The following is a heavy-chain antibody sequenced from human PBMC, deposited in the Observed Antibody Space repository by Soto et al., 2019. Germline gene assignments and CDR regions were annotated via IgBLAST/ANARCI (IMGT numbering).Heavy chain of an antibody. D-gene: IGHD4-17*01. CDR3: AREGAMTTVVTGAFDI. J-gene: IGHJ3*02. Sequence: QVQLVQSGAEVKKPGSSVKVSCKASGGTFSSYTISWVRQAPGQGLEWMGRIIPILGIANYAQKFQGRVTITADKATRRAYMEVSSLRSEDTAVYYCAREGAMTTVVTGAFDIWGQGTMVTVSS. V-gene: IGHV1-69*08. CDR2: IIPILGIA. CDR1: GGTFSSYT.